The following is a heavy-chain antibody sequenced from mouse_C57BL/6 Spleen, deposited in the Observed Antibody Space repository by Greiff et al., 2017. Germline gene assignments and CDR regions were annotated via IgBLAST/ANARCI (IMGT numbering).Heavy chain of an antibody. V-gene: IGHV1-19*01. CDR3: ARSGYGAMDY. D-gene: IGHD2-2*01. Sequence: EVQLQQSGPVLVKPGASVKMSCKASGYTFTDYYMNWVKQSHGKSLEWIGVINPYNGGTSYNQKFKGKATLTVDKSSSTAYMELNSLTSEDSAVYYCARSGYGAMDYWGQGTSVTVSS. CDR2: INPYNGGT. CDR1: GYTFTDYY. J-gene: IGHJ4*01.